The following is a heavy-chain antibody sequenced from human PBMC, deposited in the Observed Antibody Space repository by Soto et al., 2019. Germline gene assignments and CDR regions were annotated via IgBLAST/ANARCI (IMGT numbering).Heavy chain of an antibody. CDR1: GFTFSSYG. Sequence: QVQLVESGGGVVQPGRSLRLSCAASGFTFSSYGMHWVRQAPGKGLEWVAVISYDGSNKYYADSVKGRFTISRDNSKNTLYLQMNSLRAEDTAVYYCANGPPRYSGSSEFDYWGQGTLVTVSS. V-gene: IGHV3-30*18. CDR3: ANGPPRYSGSSEFDY. D-gene: IGHD1-26*01. J-gene: IGHJ4*02. CDR2: ISYDGSNK.